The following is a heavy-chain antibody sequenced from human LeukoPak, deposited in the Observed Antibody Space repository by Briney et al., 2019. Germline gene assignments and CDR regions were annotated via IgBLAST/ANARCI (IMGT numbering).Heavy chain of an antibody. V-gene: IGHV1-2*04. J-gene: IGHJ4*02. CDR1: GYTFTGYY. D-gene: IGHD2-2*01. Sequence: GASVKVSCKASGYTFTGYYMHWVRQAPGQGLEWMGWINPNSGGTNYAQKFQGWVTMTRDTSISTAYMELSRLRSDDTAVYYCARDLTSSMPPSDYWGQGTLVTVSS. CDR2: INPNSGGT. CDR3: ARDLTSSMPPSDY.